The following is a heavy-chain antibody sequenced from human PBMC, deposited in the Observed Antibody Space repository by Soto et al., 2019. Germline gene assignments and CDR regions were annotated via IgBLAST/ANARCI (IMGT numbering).Heavy chain of an antibody. CDR3: ARNTGDYEVY. V-gene: IGHV3-48*03. J-gene: IGHJ4*02. Sequence: GSLRLSCVASGSTFNTYELNWVRQAPGKGLEWVSYISEAGGTIHYADSVKGRFTISRDNAKNSLYLQMNSLRAEDTAVYYCARNTGDYEVYWGQGTLVTVSS. CDR2: ISEAGGTI. D-gene: IGHD4-17*01. CDR1: GSTFNTYE.